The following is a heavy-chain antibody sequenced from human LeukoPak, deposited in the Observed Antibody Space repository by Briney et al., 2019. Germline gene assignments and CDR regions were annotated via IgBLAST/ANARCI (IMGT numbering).Heavy chain of an antibody. CDR1: GGSISSGSYY. J-gene: IGHJ3*02. CDR2: IYYSGSA. Sequence: SETLSLTCTVSGGSISSGSYYWSWIRQPPGKGLEWIGYIYYSGSANYNPSLKSRVTISVDTSKNQFSLKLSSVTAADTAVYYCARENSGPDAFDIWGQGTMVTVSS. D-gene: IGHD3-10*01. CDR3: ARENSGPDAFDI. V-gene: IGHV4-61*01.